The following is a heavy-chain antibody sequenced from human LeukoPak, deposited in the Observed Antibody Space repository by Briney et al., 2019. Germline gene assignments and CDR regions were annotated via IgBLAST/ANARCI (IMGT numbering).Heavy chain of an antibody. V-gene: IGHV4-38-2*02. CDR1: GYSISSGYY. Sequence: SETLSLTCTVSGYSISSGYYWGWIRQPPGKGLEWIGSIYHSGSTYYNPSLKSRVTISVDTSKNQFSLKLSSVTAADTAVYYCARGGSWYNYWGQGTLVTVSS. CDR2: IYHSGST. D-gene: IGHD6-13*01. CDR3: ARGGSWYNY. J-gene: IGHJ4*02.